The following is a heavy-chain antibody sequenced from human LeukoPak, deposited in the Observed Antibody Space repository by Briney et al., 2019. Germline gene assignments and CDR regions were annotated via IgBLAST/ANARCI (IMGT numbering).Heavy chain of an antibody. V-gene: IGHV1-2*02. CDR2: IDPNSGVR. CDR1: GYTFYNYY. D-gene: IGHD2-15*01. CDR3: ARGGCSGGSCYSSWFDT. Sequence: GASVKVSCKASGYTFYNYYIHWVRRAPGQGLEWMGWIDPNSGVRNYAQKFQGRVTMTRDTSTSTAYMDLRSLTFDDTAVYYCARGGCSGGSCYSSWFDTWGQGTLVTVSS. J-gene: IGHJ5*02.